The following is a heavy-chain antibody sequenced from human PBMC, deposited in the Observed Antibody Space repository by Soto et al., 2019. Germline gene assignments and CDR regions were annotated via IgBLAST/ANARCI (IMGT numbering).Heavy chain of an antibody. D-gene: IGHD4-17*01. CDR2: IYYSGST. Sequence: QVQLQESGPGLVKPSETLSLTCTVSGGSMSSYYWTWIRQPPGKGLEYIGYIYYSGSTDYNPSLTSXDTXSXVTSQNQFSLKLSSVTAADTAVYYCARISGYGDYIYWGQGTLVTVSS. V-gene: IGHV4-59*08. CDR3: ARISGYGDYIY. CDR1: GGSMSSYY. J-gene: IGHJ4*02.